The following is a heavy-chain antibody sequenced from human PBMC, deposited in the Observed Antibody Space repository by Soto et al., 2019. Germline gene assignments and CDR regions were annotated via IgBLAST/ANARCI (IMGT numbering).Heavy chain of an antibody. V-gene: IGHV3-33*01. CDR2: IWYDGSNK. CDR3: ARVRIDGIAAAL. J-gene: IGHJ4*02. CDR1: GFTFSSYG. Sequence: QVQLVESGGGVVQPGRSLRLSCAASGFTFSSYGMHWVRQAPGKGLEWVAVIWYDGSNKYYADSVKGRFTISRDNSKNTLYLQMNSLRAEDTAVYYCARVRIDGIAAALWGQGTLVTVSS. D-gene: IGHD6-13*01.